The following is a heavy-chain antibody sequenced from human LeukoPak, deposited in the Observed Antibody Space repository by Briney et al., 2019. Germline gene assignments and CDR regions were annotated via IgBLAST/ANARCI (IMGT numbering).Heavy chain of an antibody. V-gene: IGHV4-39*01. D-gene: IGHD3-10*01. CDR1: GGSISNSNYY. CDR3: AKPGARWFGDPGGMDV. J-gene: IGHJ6*04. CDR2: IYYSGST. Sequence: SETLSLTCTVSGGSISNSNYYWGWVHQPPGKGLEWIGSIYYSGSTYYNPSLKSRVTISVDTSKNQFSLKLSSVTAADTAVYYCAKPGARWFGDPGGMDVWGKGTTVTISS.